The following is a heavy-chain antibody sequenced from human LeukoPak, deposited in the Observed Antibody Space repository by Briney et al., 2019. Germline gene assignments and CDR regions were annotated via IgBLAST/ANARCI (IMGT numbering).Heavy chain of an antibody. J-gene: IGHJ5*02. CDR1: GYSFTSYW. D-gene: IGHD2-15*01. V-gene: IGHV5-51*01. Sequence: GESLKISCKGSGYSFTSYWIGWVRQMPGKGLEWMGIIYPGDSDTRYSPSFQGQVTISADKSISTAYLQWSSLKASDTAMYYCARRYCSGGNCRGAWFDPWGQGTLVTVSS. CDR2: IYPGDSDT. CDR3: ARRYCSGGNCRGAWFDP.